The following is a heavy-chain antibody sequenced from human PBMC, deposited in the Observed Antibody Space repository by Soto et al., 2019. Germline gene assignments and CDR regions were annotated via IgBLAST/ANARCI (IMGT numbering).Heavy chain of an antibody. CDR2: IKQDGSEK. Sequence: EVQLVESGGGLVQPGGSLRLSCAASGFTFRSYWMSWVRQAPVKGLEWVGNIKQDGSEKNYVDFMEGRFTISRDNAENSLYLQMNSLRAEDTAVYYCARIASAGRGWDVWGQGTTVVVSS. D-gene: IGHD6-13*01. CDR3: ARIASAGRGWDV. V-gene: IGHV3-7*01. J-gene: IGHJ6*02. CDR1: GFTFRSYW.